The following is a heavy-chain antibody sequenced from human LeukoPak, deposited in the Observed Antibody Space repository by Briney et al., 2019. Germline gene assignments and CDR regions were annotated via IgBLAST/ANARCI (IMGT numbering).Heavy chain of an antibody. D-gene: IGHD3-16*02. Sequence: GGSLRLSCAASGFTFSSYGMHWVRQAPGKGLQWVSVIYVDGSTYYADSVKGRITISRDNSRNTLYLQMNSLRAEDTAVYYCARDLATRQRTGLYDSWGQGALVTVSS. CDR3: ARDLATRQRTGLYDS. CDR2: IYVDGST. V-gene: IGHV3-66*01. CDR1: GFTFSSYG. J-gene: IGHJ4*02.